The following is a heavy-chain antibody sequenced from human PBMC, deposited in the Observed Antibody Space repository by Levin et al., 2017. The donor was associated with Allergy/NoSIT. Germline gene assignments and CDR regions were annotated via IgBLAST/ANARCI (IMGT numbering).Heavy chain of an antibody. V-gene: IGHV4-61*01. Sequence: SQTLSLTCTVSGGSVSSGSYYWNWIRQPPGKGLEWIGYIYYSGSTNYNPSLKSRVTISVDTSKNQFSLKLSSVTAADTAVYYCASREIVGAYYWGQGTLVTVSS. D-gene: IGHD1-26*01. J-gene: IGHJ4*02. CDR3: ASREIVGAYY. CDR1: GGSVSSGSYY. CDR2: IYYSGST.